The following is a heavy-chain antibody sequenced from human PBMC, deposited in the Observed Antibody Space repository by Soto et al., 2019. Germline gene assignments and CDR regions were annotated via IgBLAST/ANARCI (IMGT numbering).Heavy chain of an antibody. D-gene: IGHD3-3*01. CDR2: IIPIFGTA. CDR1: GCTFSSYA. V-gene: IGHV1-69*13. CDR3: ASLRDSYYYFWSGSAASSYYYYGLDV. Sequence: GASVKVSCKASGCTFSSYAISWVRQAPGEGREWMGGIIPIFGTANYAQKFQARVTITADESTSTAYMELSSLRSEDTAVYYCASLRDSYYYFWSGSAASSYYYYGLDVWGQGTTVTVSS. J-gene: IGHJ6*02.